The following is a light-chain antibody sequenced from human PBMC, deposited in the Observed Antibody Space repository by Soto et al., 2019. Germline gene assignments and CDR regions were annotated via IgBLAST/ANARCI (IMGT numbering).Light chain of an antibody. Sequence: ERVMTHSPATLSVSPGERATLSCRASQNIYTYLAWYQQKPGQPPRLLISGASSRASDVPARFSGSGSGAEFTLTITSLQSEDFAVYYCQQRSNWPLTFGGGTKVDIK. J-gene: IGKJ4*01. CDR2: GAS. CDR1: QNIYTY. V-gene: IGKV3-15*01. CDR3: QQRSNWPLT.